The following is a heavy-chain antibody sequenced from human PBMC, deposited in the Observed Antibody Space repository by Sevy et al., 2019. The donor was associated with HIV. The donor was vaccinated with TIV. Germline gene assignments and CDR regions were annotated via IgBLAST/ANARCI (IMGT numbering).Heavy chain of an antibody. CDR2: INHSGST. V-gene: IGHV4-34*01. CDR3: ARGQVTAAAGSWFDP. D-gene: IGHD6-13*01. Sequence: SETLSLTCAVYGGSFSGYYWSWIRQPPGKGLEWIGEINHSGSTNYNPSLKSRVTISVDTSKNQFSLKLSSVTAADTAVYYCARGQVTAAAGSWFDPWGQGTLVTVSP. CDR1: GGSFSGYY. J-gene: IGHJ5*02.